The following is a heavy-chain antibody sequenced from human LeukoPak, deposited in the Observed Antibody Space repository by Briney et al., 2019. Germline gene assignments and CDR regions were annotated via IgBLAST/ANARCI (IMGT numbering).Heavy chain of an antibody. CDR2: IYSGGNT. V-gene: IGHV3-53*01. J-gene: IGHJ4*02. D-gene: IGHD2-2*01. CDR1: GFTVTSNY. CDR3: ARSLAPAASYDY. Sequence: GGSLRLSCAASGFTVTSNYMSWVRQAPGKGLEWVSVIYSGGNTYYADSVKGRFTISRDNSKNTVYLQMNGLRADDTAVYYCARSLAPAASYDYWGQGTLVTVSS.